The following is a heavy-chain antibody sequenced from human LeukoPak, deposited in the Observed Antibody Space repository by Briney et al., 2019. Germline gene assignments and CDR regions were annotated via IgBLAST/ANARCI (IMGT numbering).Heavy chain of an antibody. V-gene: IGHV1-46*01. CDR3: ARGVVSEFDY. CDR2: INPSGGST. D-gene: IGHD3-3*01. J-gene: IGHJ4*02. Sequence: ASVKVSCKASGYTFTSYYMHWVRQAPGQGLEWMGIINPSGGSTSYAQKFQGRVTMNRDTSTRTVYMELSRLRSEHTAVYYCARGVVSEFDYWGQGTLVTVSS. CDR1: GYTFTSYY.